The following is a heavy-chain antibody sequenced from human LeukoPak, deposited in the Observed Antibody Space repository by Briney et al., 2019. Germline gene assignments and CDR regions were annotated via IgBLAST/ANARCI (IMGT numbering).Heavy chain of an antibody. CDR2: IKGDESAR. Sequence: GGSLRLSCAASGFTFSTYWMAWVRQAPGRGLEWVANIKGDESARHQADSVKGRFTISRDNAKKSVYLQMSSLRGEDTAVYYCARDVGGSLDYWGQGTLVTVSS. CDR1: GFTFSTYW. D-gene: IGHD1-26*01. V-gene: IGHV3-7*01. J-gene: IGHJ4*02. CDR3: ARDVGGSLDY.